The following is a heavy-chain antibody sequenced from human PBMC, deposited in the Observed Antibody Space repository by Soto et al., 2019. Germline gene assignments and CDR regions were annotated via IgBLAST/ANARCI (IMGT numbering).Heavy chain of an antibody. CDR2: ISGSGGST. CDR3: AKEVAAAATTSDYYYYGMDV. J-gene: IGHJ6*02. CDR1: GFTFSSYA. Sequence: GGSLRLSCAASGFTFSSYAMSWVRQAPGKGLEWVSAISGSGGSTYYADSVKGRFTLSRDNSKNTLSLQMNSLRAEDTAVYYCAKEVAAAATTSDYYYYGMDVWGQGTTVTVSS. V-gene: IGHV3-23*01. D-gene: IGHD6-13*01.